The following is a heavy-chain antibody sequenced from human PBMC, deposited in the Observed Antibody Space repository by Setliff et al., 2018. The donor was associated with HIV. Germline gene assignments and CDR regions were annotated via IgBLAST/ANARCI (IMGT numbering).Heavy chain of an antibody. D-gene: IGHD6-13*01. J-gene: IGHJ3*02. Sequence: SVKVSCKTSGGTLSNYVITWVRQAPGQGLEWMGMIIPMYNIPAYAQKFQGRVTLTADESTSTAYMELSSLSSEDTAVYYCARDQTGVAAAAFGGGSAWSDEGFDIWGQGTMVT. V-gene: IGHV1-69*13. CDR1: GGTLSNYV. CDR2: IIPMYNIP. CDR3: ARDQTGVAAAAFGGGSAWSDEGFDI.